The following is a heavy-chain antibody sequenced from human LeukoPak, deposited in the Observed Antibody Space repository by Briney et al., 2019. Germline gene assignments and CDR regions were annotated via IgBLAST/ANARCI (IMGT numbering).Heavy chain of an antibody. CDR3: VRRRAAGYDYWYFDL. CDR2: IYYSGNT. V-gene: IGHV4-39*01. J-gene: IGHJ2*01. Sequence: PSETLSLTCTVSGGSISSSSYYWGLIRQPPGKGLEWIGSIYYSGNTYYNPSLKSRVTISVDTSKNQFSLKLSSVTAADTAVYYCVRRRAAGYDYWYFDLWGRGTLVTVSS. D-gene: IGHD3-9*01. CDR1: GGSISSSSYY.